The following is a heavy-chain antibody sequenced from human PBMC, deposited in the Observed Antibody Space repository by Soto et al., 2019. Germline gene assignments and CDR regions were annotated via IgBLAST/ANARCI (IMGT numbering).Heavy chain of an antibody. D-gene: IGHD2-8*02. V-gene: IGHV3-23*01. CDR3: AKGHDSTYWEGY. Sequence: EVQVLESGGGLVQPGGSLRLSCVGSGFTFSSHVMTWVRQAPGKGLEWVSSISANGGSTYYAESVMGRFTISRDNSRNTLSLQMRSLRAEDTAVNYCAKGHDSTYWEGYWGQGTLVTVSS. J-gene: IGHJ4*02. CDR2: ISANGGST. CDR1: GFTFSSHV.